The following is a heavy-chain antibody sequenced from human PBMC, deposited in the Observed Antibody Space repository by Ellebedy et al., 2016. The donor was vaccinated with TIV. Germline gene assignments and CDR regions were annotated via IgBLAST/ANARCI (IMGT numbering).Heavy chain of an antibody. J-gene: IGHJ4*02. CDR2: ISGSSAYI. CDR1: GFTFSSYS. V-gene: IGHV3-21*04. CDR3: AKVAAAGDNFDY. D-gene: IGHD6-13*01. Sequence: GESLKISXAASGFTFSSYSMNWVRQTPGKGLEWVSSISGSSAYIFYVDSVKGRFTISRDNSKNTLYLQMNSLRAEDTAVYYCAKVAAAGDNFDYWGQGTLVTVSS.